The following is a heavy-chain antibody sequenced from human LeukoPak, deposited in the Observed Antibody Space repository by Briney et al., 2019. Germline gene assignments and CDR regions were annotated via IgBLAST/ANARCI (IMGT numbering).Heavy chain of an antibody. V-gene: IGHV3-48*01. CDR3: ASGSGTAYYYYYGMDV. D-gene: IGHD3-10*01. CDR2: INVVNGAI. Sequence: GGSLRLSCATSGFTLRYYQMNWVRQAPGKGLEWVSYINVVNGAIYYADSVKGRFTISGDIATNSVYLQMNSLRAEDTALYYCASGSGTAYYYYYGMDVWGQGTTVTVSS. CDR1: GFTLRYYQ. J-gene: IGHJ6*02.